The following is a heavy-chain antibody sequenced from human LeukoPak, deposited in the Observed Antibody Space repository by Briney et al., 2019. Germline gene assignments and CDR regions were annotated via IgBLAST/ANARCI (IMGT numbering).Heavy chain of an antibody. V-gene: IGHV1-2*02. CDR3: ARDVAVAGTLGYFDY. J-gene: IGHJ4*02. D-gene: IGHD6-19*01. Sequence: ASVKVSCKASGYTFTGYYMHWVRQAPGQGLEWMGWINPNSGGTNYAQKFQGGVTMTRDTSISTAYMELSRLRSDDTAVYYCARDVAVAGTLGYFDYWGQGTLVTVSS. CDR1: GYTFTGYY. CDR2: INPNSGGT.